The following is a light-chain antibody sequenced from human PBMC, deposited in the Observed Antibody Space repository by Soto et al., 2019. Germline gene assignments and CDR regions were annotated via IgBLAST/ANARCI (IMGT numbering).Light chain of an antibody. V-gene: IGLV1-40*01. CDR2: GNS. J-gene: IGLJ2*01. CDR1: SSNIGAGYD. CDR3: QSYDSSLSEGV. Sequence: QPVLTQPPSVSGAPGQRVTIACTGSSSNIGAGYDVHWYQQLPGTAPKLLIYGNSNRPSGVPDRFSGSKSGTSASLAISGLQADDEADYYCQSYDSSLSEGVFGGGTKLTV.